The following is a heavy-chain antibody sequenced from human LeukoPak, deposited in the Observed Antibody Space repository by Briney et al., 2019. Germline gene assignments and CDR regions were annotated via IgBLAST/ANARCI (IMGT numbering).Heavy chain of an antibody. CDR1: GFTFSSYA. Sequence: GGSLRLSCAASGFTFSSYAMSWIRQAPGKGLEWVSAISGTSGGTYYADSVKGRFTLSRDNSNKTLHLQMNSLRAEDTAVYYCARFRMVSFDHWGQGTLVTVSS. V-gene: IGHV3-23*01. CDR3: ARFRMVSFDH. D-gene: IGHD3-9*01. J-gene: IGHJ4*02. CDR2: ISGTSGGT.